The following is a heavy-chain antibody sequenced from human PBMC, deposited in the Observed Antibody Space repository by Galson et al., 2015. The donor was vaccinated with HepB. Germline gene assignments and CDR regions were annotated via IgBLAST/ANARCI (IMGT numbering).Heavy chain of an antibody. V-gene: IGHV3-53*01. D-gene: IGHD6-19*01. CDR2: IYSGGST. CDR3: ARYSSGWSGDAFDI. CDR1: GFTVSSNH. Sequence: SLRLSCAASGFTVSSNHMSWVRQAPGKGLEWVSVIYSGGSTYYADSVKGRFTISRDNSKNTLYLQMNSLRAEDTAVYYCARYSSGWSGDAFDIWGQGTMVTVSS. J-gene: IGHJ3*02.